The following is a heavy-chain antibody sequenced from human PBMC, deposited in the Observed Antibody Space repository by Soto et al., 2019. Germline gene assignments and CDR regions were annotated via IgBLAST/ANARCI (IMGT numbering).Heavy chain of an antibody. CDR2: IYPGDSDT. V-gene: IGHV5-51*01. D-gene: IGHD5-18*01. J-gene: IGHJ6*02. CDR3: ARRGYSYGWENYYYGMDV. Sequence: GESLKISCKGSGYSFTSYWIGWVRQMPGKGLEWMGIIYPGDSDTRYSPSFQGQVTISADKSISTVYLQWSSLKASDTAMYYCARRGYSYGWENYYYGMDVWGQGTTVTVSS. CDR1: GYSFTSYW.